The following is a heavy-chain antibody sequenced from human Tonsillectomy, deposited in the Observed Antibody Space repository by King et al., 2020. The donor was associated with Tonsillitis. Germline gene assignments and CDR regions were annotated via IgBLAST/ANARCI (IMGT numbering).Heavy chain of an antibody. CDR2: IRYDGSNK. CDR3: AKVHPYNYGSSGSAPQLDY. J-gene: IGHJ4*02. Sequence: VQLVESGGGVVQPGGSLRLSCAASGFTFSSYGMHWVRQAPGKGLEWVAFIRYDGSNKYYADSVKGRFTISRDNSKNTLYLQMNSLRAEDKAVYYCAKVHPYNYGSSGSAPQLDYCGEGSLVTVSS. D-gene: IGHD3-22*01. V-gene: IGHV3-30*02. CDR1: GFTFSSYG.